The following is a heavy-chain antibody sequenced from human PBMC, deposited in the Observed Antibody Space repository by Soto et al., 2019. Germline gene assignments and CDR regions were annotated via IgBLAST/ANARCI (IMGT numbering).Heavy chain of an antibody. J-gene: IGHJ6*02. V-gene: IGHV3-30*03. D-gene: IGHD2-15*01. CDR1: GFTFSNYG. Sequence: GGSLRLSCAACGFTFSNYGMHWVPQAPGKGLEWVAVISYDGSNKYYADSVKGRFTISRDNSKNTLYLQMNSLRAEDTAVYYCSSWSDYYYYGMDVWGQGTTVTVSS. CDR3: SSWSDYYYYGMDV. CDR2: ISYDGSNK.